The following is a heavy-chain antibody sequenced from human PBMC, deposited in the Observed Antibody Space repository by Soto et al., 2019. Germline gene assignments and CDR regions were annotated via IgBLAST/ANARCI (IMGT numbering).Heavy chain of an antibody. CDR2: MNHDGGST. J-gene: IGHJ4*02. CDR3: GTVFDS. V-gene: IGHV3-74*01. CDR1: GFTLSSNW. Sequence: EVQLVESGGGLVQPGGSLRLSCAASGFTLSSNWMHWVRQAPGKGLVWVARMNHDGGSTSYADSVKGRFTISRDDAKNTVYLQMNSLKTEDTAVYYCGTVFDSWGQGTLVTVSS.